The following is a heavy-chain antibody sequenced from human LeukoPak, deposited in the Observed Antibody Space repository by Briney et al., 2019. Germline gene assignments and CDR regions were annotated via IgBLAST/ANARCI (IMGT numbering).Heavy chain of an antibody. Sequence: ASVKVSCKASGYTFTSYGISWVRQAPGQGLEWMGWMNPNSGNTGYAQKFQGRVTMTRNTSISTAYMELSSLRSEDTAVYYCARGYDFWSAYYYYGMDVWGQGTTVTVSS. D-gene: IGHD3-3*01. CDR2: MNPNSGNT. CDR1: GYTFTSYG. V-gene: IGHV1-8*02. J-gene: IGHJ6*02. CDR3: ARGYDFWSAYYYYGMDV.